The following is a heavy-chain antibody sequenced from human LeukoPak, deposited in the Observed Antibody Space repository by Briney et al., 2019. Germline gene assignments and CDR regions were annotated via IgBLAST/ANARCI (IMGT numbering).Heavy chain of an antibody. Sequence: SETLSLTCIVSGGSISSYSWNWIRQSPGKGLEWVGYISHSGATSYNSSLKSRVTISVDTSKNQLSLKLTSVTAADTAVYYCARWDDSAWGFGNWGPGTLVTVSS. J-gene: IGHJ4*02. CDR2: ISHSGAT. D-gene: IGHD6-19*01. CDR3: ARWDDSAWGFGN. CDR1: GGSISSYS. V-gene: IGHV4-59*08.